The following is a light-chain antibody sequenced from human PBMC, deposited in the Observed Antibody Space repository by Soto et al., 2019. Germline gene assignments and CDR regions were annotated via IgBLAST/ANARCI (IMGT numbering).Light chain of an antibody. J-gene: IGKJ5*01. CDR3: HQSYSTLSIT. Sequence: DIQMTQSPSSLSASVGDRVTITCRASESMSRHLNWYQQKPGKAPNLLIYAASSLQNGVPSRFSGSGSGTDFTLTISNLQPEDFATYYCHQSYSTLSITFGQGTRLEIK. CDR2: AAS. CDR1: ESMSRH. V-gene: IGKV1-39*01.